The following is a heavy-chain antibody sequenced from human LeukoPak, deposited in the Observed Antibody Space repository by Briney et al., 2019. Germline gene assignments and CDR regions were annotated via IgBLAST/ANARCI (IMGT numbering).Heavy chain of an antibody. D-gene: IGHD2-15*01. Sequence: ASVKFSCKASGGTLRSNAISWVRQAPGQGPEWMGRIIPILGTAEYAEKFQGRVTISADKSTSTAYMELSSLKSEDTALYYCARGKGFVGHFDSWGQGTRVTVSS. CDR2: IIPILGTA. V-gene: IGHV1-69*04. CDR1: GGTLRSNA. J-gene: IGHJ4*02. CDR3: ARGKGFVGHFDS.